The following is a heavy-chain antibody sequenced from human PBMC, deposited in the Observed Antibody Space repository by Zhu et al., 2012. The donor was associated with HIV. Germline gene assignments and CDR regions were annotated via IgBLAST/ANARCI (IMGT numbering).Heavy chain of an antibody. D-gene: IGHD5-18*01. Sequence: QVQLQESGPGLVKPSETLSLTCTVSGGSISSSSYYWGWIRQPPGKGLEWIGSIYYSGSTYYNPSLKSRVTISVDTSKNQFSLKLSSVTAADTAVYYCARHGIYSYALPDWFDPWGQGTLVTVSS. CDR3: ARHGIYSYALPDWFDP. V-gene: IGHV4-39*07. J-gene: IGHJ5*02. CDR1: GGSISSSSYY. CDR2: IYYSGST.